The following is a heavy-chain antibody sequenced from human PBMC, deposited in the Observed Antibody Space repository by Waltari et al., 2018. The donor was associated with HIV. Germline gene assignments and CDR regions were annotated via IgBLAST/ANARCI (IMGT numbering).Heavy chain of an antibody. CDR1: GVSFGSYS. D-gene: IGHD7-27*01. Sequence: EVQLVESGGGLVKPGGSLSLSCAASGVSFGSYSMNWVRQAPGKGLEWVASISTSSLYIYYADSGKGRFTISRDNAKNSLYLQMNSLRVEDTAVYFCARDPRWTGASDYWGQGTLVTVSS. V-gene: IGHV3-21*01. CDR3: ARDPRWTGASDY. J-gene: IGHJ4*02. CDR2: ISTSSLYI.